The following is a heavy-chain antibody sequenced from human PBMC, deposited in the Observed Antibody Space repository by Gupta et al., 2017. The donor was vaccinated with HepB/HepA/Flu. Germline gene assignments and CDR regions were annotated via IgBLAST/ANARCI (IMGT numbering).Heavy chain of an antibody. Sequence: EVQLAESGGGLVQPGGSLSLSCAASGFAFRSYWMSWVRQAPGKGLEWVALINPDGSGAFYVDSVKGRFTISRDNAKNSLYLQMNSLRAEDTAVFYCATDRATYWGQGALVTVSS. D-gene: IGHD3-10*01. V-gene: IGHV3-7*01. CDR2: INPDGSGA. J-gene: IGHJ4*02. CDR3: ATDRATY. CDR1: GFAFRSYW.